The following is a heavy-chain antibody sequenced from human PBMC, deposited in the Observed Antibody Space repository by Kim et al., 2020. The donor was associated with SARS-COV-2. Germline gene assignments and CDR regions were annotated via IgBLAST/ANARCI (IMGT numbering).Heavy chain of an antibody. D-gene: IGHD3-10*01. CDR2: ISSSSSYI. CDR1: GFTFSSYS. CDR3: ASPSLYGSGSYYYYGMDV. V-gene: IGHV3-21*01. J-gene: IGHJ6*02. Sequence: GGSLRLSCAASGFTFSSYSMNWVRQAPGKGLEWVSSISSSSSYIYYADSVKGRFTISRDNAKNSLYLQMNSLRAEDTAVYYCASPSLYGSGSYYYYGMDVWGQGTTVTVSS.